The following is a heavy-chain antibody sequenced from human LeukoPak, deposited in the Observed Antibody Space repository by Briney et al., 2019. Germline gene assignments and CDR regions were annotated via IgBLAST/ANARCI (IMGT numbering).Heavy chain of an antibody. CDR3: ARDCSGYYTPYYYYYYMDV. CDR1: GYTFTGYY. V-gene: IGHV1-2*02. CDR2: INPNSGGT. Sequence: GASVKVSCKASGYTFTGYYMHWVRQAHGQGLEWMGWINPNSGGTNYAQKFQGRVTMTRDTSISTAYMELSRLRSDDTAVYYCARDCSGYYTPYYYYYYMDVWGKGTTVTVSS. D-gene: IGHD3-3*01. J-gene: IGHJ6*03.